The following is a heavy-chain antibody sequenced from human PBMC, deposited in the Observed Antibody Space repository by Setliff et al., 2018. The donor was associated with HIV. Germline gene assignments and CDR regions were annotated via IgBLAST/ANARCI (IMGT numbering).Heavy chain of an antibody. D-gene: IGHD1-26*01. J-gene: IGHJ6*02. CDR2: IIPIFGTA. Sequence: SVKVSCKASGGTFSSYAISWVRQAPGQGLEWMGGIIPIFGTANYAQKFQGRVTITSDESTSTAYMELSSLRPEETAVYYCGVGPEKIYYYYGMDVWGQGTTVTVSS. CDR3: GVGPEKIYYYYGMDV. CDR1: GGTFSSYA. V-gene: IGHV1-69*13.